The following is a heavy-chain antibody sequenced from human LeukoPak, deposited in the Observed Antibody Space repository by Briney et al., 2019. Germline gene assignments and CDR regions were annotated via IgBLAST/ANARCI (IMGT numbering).Heavy chain of an antibody. J-gene: IGHJ5*02. CDR3: ARETPELPMFDP. CDR1: GFTVSSNY. D-gene: IGHD3-10*01. CDR2: IYSGGST. V-gene: IGHV3-66*02. Sequence: GGSLRLSCAASGFTVSSNYMSWVSQAPGKGLEWVSAIYSGGSTYYADSVKARFTISRDNPKNTLYLQMNSLRAEGTAVYYGARETPELPMFDPWGQGTLVTVSS.